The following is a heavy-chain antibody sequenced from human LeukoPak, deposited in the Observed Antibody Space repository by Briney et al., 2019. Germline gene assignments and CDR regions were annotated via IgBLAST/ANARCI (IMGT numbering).Heavy chain of an antibody. Sequence: AGGSLRLSCAASGFTFSSYSMNWVRQAPGKGLEWVSSIGSSSSYIYYADSVKGRFTISRDNAKNSLYLQMNSPRAEDTAVYYCARDQDFYGDYDAYYYYMDVWGKGTTVTVSS. CDR3: ARDQDFYGDYDAYYYYMDV. D-gene: IGHD4-17*01. J-gene: IGHJ6*03. V-gene: IGHV3-21*01. CDR2: IGSSSSYI. CDR1: GFTFSSYS.